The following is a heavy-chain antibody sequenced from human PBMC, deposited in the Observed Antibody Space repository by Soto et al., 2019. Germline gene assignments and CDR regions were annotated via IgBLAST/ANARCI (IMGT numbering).Heavy chain of an antibody. D-gene: IGHD2-15*01. CDR3: AGSSRNWFDP. V-gene: IGHV4-59*01. CDR2: IYYSGST. Sequence: QVQLQESGPGLVKPSETLSLTCTVSGGSISSYYWSWIRQPPGKGLEWIGYIYYSGSTNYNPSLKRRVTISVDTSKNQFSLKLSSVTAADTAVYYCAGSSRNWFDPWGQGTLVTVSS. J-gene: IGHJ5*02. CDR1: GGSISSYY.